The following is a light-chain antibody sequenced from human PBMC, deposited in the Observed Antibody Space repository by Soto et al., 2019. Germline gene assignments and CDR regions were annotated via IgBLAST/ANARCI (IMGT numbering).Light chain of an antibody. CDR3: QQRSNRVT. J-gene: IGKJ3*01. Sequence: EIVLTQSPCTLSFSPGGRCTRSCRASQSVSSYLAWYQQKPGQAPRLLIYDASNRATGIPARFSGSGSGTDFTLTISSLEPEDFAVYYCQQRSNRVTFGPGTKVDIK. CDR1: QSVSSY. V-gene: IGKV3-11*01. CDR2: DAS.